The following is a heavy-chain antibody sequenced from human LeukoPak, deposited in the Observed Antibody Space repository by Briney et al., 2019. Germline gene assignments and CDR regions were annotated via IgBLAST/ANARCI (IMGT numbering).Heavy chain of an antibody. CDR1: GFTFSDYY. V-gene: IGHV3-11*04. J-gene: IGHJ4*02. Sequence: GGSLRLSCAASGFTFSDYYMSWIRQAPGKGLEWVSYISSSGSTIYYADSVKGRFTISRDNSKNTLYLQMNSLRAEDTAVYYCARDGPYSSGWYLGYWGQGTLVTVSS. CDR2: ISSSGSTI. CDR3: ARDGPYSSGWYLGY. D-gene: IGHD6-19*01.